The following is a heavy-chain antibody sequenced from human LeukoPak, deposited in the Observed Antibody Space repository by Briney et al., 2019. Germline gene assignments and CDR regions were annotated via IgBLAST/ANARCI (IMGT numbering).Heavy chain of an antibody. CDR3: ARQCCRGASPGFDP. V-gene: IGHV5-51*01. CDR2: MYPGDSDT. CDR1: GYSFTDYW. D-gene: IGHD2-15*01. Sequence: EALKFSSKASGYSFTDYWNAWVRHLPGKGMGWVGTMYPGDSDTRYSQSFQGKGIFYADKSISTEYPQWSSLRASDTAIYYCARQCCRGASPGFDPWGQGTLVTVSS. J-gene: IGHJ5*02.